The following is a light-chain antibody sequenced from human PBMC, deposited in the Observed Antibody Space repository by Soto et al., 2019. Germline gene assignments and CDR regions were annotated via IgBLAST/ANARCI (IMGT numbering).Light chain of an antibody. CDR1: QNIDNW. V-gene: IGKV1-12*01. J-gene: IGKJ5*01. CDR2: SAS. Sequence: DIPMTQSPSSVSASVGDRVTITCRASQNIDNWLAWYQHKPGKAPHLLLYSASTLQSGVPSRFSGSGSGTDFTLPISSLQPEDFATYYCQQCNSFPITFGQGTRLE. CDR3: QQCNSFPIT.